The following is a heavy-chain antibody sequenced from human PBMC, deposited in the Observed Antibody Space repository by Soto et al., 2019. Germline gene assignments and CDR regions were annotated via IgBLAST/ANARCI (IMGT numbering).Heavy chain of an antibody. CDR3: ARDVDRNFDY. CDR1: GFTFTTYW. D-gene: IGHD5-12*01. J-gene: IGHJ4*02. V-gene: IGHV3-7*01. CDR2: IKQDGSEK. Sequence: GGSLRLSCAASGFTFTTYWMGWVRQAPAKGLEWVANIKQDGSEKYYVDSVKGRFTISRDNAKNSLYLQINSLRAEDTAVYYCARDVDRNFDYWGQGTLVTVSS.